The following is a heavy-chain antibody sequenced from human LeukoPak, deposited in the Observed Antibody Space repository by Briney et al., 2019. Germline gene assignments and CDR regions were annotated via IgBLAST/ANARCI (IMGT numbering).Heavy chain of an antibody. J-gene: IGHJ4*02. CDR3: ARHLGDGYFDY. CDR1: GYSFTIYW. CDR2: IYPGDSDT. V-gene: IGHV5-51*01. D-gene: IGHD2-21*01. Sequence: KVSCTASGYSFTIYWIGWVRQMPGKGLEWMGIIYPGDSDTRYSPSFQGQVTISADKSISTAYLQWSSLKASDTAMYYCARHLGDGYFDYWGQGTLVTVSS.